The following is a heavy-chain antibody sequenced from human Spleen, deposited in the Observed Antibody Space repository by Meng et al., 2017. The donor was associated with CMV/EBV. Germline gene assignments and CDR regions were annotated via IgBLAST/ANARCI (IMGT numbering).Heavy chain of an antibody. Sequence: GGSLRLSCTTSGFNFKIYGMHWVRQLPGEGLEWVAFIRYDEKTKYYADSVKGRFTIFRDNSRNTLYLQMNGLRAEDTAVYYCARVGQKQWRVGWGQGTLVTVSS. CDR1: GFNFKIYG. CDR2: IRYDEKTK. D-gene: IGHD6-19*01. CDR3: ARVGQKQWRVG. V-gene: IGHV3-30*02. J-gene: IGHJ4*02.